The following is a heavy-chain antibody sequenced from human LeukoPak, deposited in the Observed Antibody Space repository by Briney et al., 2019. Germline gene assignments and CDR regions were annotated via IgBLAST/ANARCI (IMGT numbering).Heavy chain of an antibody. V-gene: IGHV1-18*01. Sequence: ASVKVSCKASGYTFTSYGISWVRQAPGQGLEWMGWISAYNGNTNYAQKFQGRVTMTRDMSTSTVYMELSSLRSEDTAVYYCARAGYGGNPVDYWGQGTLVTVSS. CDR3: ARAGYGGNPVDY. CDR1: GYTFTSYG. J-gene: IGHJ4*02. CDR2: ISAYNGNT. D-gene: IGHD4-23*01.